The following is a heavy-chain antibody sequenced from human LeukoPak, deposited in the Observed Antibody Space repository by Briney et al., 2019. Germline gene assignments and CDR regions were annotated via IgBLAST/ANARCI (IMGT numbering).Heavy chain of an antibody. V-gene: IGHV3-48*01. CDR1: GFTFSSYS. D-gene: IGHD2-8*01. J-gene: IGHJ4*02. CDR3: ARGKYARVY. Sequence: GGSLRLSCGASGFTFSSYSMNWARQAPGKGLEWVSYISSSSSTIYYADSVKGRFTISRDNAKNSLYLQMNSLRAEDTAMYYCARGKYARVYWGQGTLVTVSS. CDR2: ISSSSSTI.